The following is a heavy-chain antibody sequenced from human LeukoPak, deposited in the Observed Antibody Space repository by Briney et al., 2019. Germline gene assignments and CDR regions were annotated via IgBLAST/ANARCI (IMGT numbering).Heavy chain of an antibody. CDR2: IYPADSDT. D-gene: IGHD3-10*01. CDR3: ARWMFYYGSGVFHYHGMDV. Sequence: GESVKISCKGSGYSFTSQWIGWVRQMPGKGLEWMGIIYPADSDTKYSPSFQGQVTISADKSISTAYLQWSSLKASDTAIYYCARWMFYYGSGVFHYHGMDVWGQGTTVTVSS. V-gene: IGHV5-51*01. CDR1: GYSFTSQW. J-gene: IGHJ6*02.